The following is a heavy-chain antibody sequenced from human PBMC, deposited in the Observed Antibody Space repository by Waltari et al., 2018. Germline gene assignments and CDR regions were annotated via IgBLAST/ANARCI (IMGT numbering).Heavy chain of an antibody. D-gene: IGHD3-3*01. V-gene: IGHV3-48*02. CDR3: ARDSITIFGVLNF. CDR2: VSSSSSTI. Sequence: EVQLVESGGGLVQPGGSLRLSCAASGFTFSSYSMNWVRQAPGKGLEWVSYVSSSSSTIYYADSVKGPFTIPRDNAKNSLYLQMNSLRDEDAAVYYCARDSITIFGVLNFWGQGTLVTVSS. J-gene: IGHJ4*02. CDR1: GFTFSSYS.